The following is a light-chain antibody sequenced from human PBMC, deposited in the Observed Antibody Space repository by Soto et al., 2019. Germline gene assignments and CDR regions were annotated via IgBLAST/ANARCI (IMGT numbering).Light chain of an antibody. CDR2: AAS. CDR1: QSVSSAY. J-gene: IGKJ1*01. CDR3: QLYGSSLWT. V-gene: IGKV3-20*01. Sequence: EIVLTQSPGTPSLSPGEKATLFCRASQSVSSAYLAWYQHKPGQAPRLFIYAASSRATGIPDRFSGSASGTDFSLTISRLEPEDFAVYYCQLYGSSLWTFGQGTKVDIK.